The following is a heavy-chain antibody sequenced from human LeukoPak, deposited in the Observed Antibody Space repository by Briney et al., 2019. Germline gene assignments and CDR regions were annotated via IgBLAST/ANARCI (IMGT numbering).Heavy chain of an antibody. CDR2: LYYSKNT. V-gene: IGHV4-39*01. D-gene: IGHD5-18*01. CDR1: GGPLSSSREY. CDR3: MRPRGFSYGYFDY. J-gene: IGHJ4*02. Sequence: SEPLSLPCTVCGGPLSSSREYWRWIRKPPGKGLEWIGRLYYSKNTYYNPSLKSRVTISADTSKNQISLTLGSVSATDTAVYYCMRPRGFSYGYFDYWGQGTLVTVSS.